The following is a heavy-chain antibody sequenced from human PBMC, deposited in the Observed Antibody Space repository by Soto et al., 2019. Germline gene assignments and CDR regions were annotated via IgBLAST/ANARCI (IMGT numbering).Heavy chain of an antibody. V-gene: IGHV4-4*02. J-gene: IGHJ6*02. CDR1: GGSISSSNW. CDR2: IYHSGST. CDR3: ARGVLVPASAAPYYYYGMDV. Sequence: QVQLQESGPGLVKPSGTLSLTCAVSGGSISSSNWWSWVRQPPGKGLEWIGEIYHSGSTNYNPSLRSRVSISLDKSENPFSLKLSSVTAADTAVYYCARGVLVPASAAPYYYYGMDVWGQGTTVTVSS. D-gene: IGHD2-2*01.